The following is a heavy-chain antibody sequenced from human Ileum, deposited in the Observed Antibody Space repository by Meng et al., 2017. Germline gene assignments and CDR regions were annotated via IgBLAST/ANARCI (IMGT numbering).Heavy chain of an antibody. Sequence: VQLPASGPGLVRPSATLSLICTVSGGSVSRAGYQWGWIRQPPGKGLEWIGYASTNYNPSLKSRVTISLDTSRNQFSLSLSSVTAADTAVYYCARDHMGSLDYWGQGSLVTVSS. CDR2: AST. CDR3: ARDHMGSLDY. CDR1: GGSVSRAGYQ. J-gene: IGHJ4*02. D-gene: IGHD1-26*01. V-gene: IGHV4-61*08.